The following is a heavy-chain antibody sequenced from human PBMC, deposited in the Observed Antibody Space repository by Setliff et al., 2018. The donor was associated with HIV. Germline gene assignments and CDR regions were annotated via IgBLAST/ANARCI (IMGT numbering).Heavy chain of an antibody. V-gene: IGHV7-4-1*02. CDR3: ARDWYAVAGTGFDY. J-gene: IGHJ4*02. CDR2: INTNTGNP. CDR1: GYTFTEYS. Sequence: ASVKVSCKASGYTFTEYSIHWVRQAPGQGLEWMGWINTNTGNPTYAQAFTGRFVFSLDTSVSTAYLQISSLKAEDTAIYYCARDWYAVAGTGFDYWGQGTLVTVSS. D-gene: IGHD6-19*01.